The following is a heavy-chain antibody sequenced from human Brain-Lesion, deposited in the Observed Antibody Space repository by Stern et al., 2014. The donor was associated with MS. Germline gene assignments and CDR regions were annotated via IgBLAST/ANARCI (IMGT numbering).Heavy chain of an antibody. J-gene: IGHJ6*02. CDR1: GFIFTGYD. V-gene: IGHV1-2*05. CDR2: ITSNTGAT. Sequence: EQLVESGGGVNQPGASVKVSCTTSGFIFTGYDIHWVRQAPGQGLEWMARITSNTGATQYAQQLQGRVTITRDKSYNTANVALSSLTYDDTDVYCGARDQRGITIYEVVTDYCCRGMDVWGQGTTVTVSS. CDR3: ARDQRGITIYEVVTDYCCRGMDV. D-gene: IGHD3-3*01.